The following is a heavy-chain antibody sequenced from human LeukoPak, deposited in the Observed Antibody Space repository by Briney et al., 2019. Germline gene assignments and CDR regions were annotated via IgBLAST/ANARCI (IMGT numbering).Heavy chain of an antibody. CDR2: IWNDGSNE. J-gene: IGHJ4*02. CDR1: GFTFSHFG. D-gene: IGHD4-11*01. V-gene: IGHV3-33*06. CDR3: AKDAQRGFDYSNSLEY. Sequence: GGSLRLSCAASGFTFSHFGMHWVRQAPGKGLERVAVIWNDGSNEYYADSVKGRFTISRDNSKNTVSLQMNSLRDEDTAAYYCAKDAQRGFDYSNSLEYWGQGTLVTVSS.